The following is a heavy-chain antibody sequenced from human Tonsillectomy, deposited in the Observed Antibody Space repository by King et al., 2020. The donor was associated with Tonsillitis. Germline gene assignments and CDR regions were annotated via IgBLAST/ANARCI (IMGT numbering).Heavy chain of an antibody. V-gene: IGHV3-30*18. CDR1: GFTFCIYG. D-gene: IGHD6-19*01. CDR2: ISYEGSNK. CDR3: AKPQSSSGLPYYFDY. J-gene: IGHJ4*02. Sequence: QLVQSGGGVVQPGRSLRLSWAASGFTFCIYGMHWVRQAPGKGLEGGAVISYEGSNKYFSDTVKGRFTISRDNSKNTLYLQMNSLRAEDTAVYYCAKPQSSSGLPYYFDYWGQGTLVTVSS.